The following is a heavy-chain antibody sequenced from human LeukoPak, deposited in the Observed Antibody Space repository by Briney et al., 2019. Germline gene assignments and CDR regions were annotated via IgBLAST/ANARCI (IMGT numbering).Heavy chain of an antibody. J-gene: IGHJ4*02. CDR2: INHAGGDT. D-gene: IGHD5-12*01. V-gene: IGHV3-23*01. Sequence: GGPLRPSCAASGFSFRTYAMSGFRRTPARGLGGVSSINHAGGDTYYADSVKGRFTISRDNSKNTLYLQMNSLRAEDTAVYYCAKDERTGGYVSSLDYWGQGTLVTLSS. CDR1: GFSFRTYA. CDR3: AKDERTGGYVSSLDY.